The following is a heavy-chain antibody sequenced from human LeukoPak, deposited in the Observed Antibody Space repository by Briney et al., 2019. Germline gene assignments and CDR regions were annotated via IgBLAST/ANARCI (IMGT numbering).Heavy chain of an antibody. CDR2: TNTDGSNT. V-gene: IGHV3-74*01. J-gene: IGHJ3*02. CDR3: VTDEGSAAFDI. CDR1: GFTFSRLW. Sequence: PGGSLRLSCAASGFTFSRLWMHWVRQAPGKGLVWVSRTNTDGSNTIYADSVKGRFTISRDNAKNTLYLQMNSLRAEDTAVYYCVTDEGSAAFDIWGQGTMVTVSS.